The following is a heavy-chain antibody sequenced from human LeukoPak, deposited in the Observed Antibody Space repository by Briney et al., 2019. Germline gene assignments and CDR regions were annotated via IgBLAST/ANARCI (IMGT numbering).Heavy chain of an antibody. V-gene: IGHV3-23*01. CDR3: ALGGNSPGPNHFDY. CDR2: ISGSGGST. Sequence: GGSLRLSCAASGFTFSSYGMSWVCQAPGKGLECVSAISGSGGSTYYADSVKGRFTISRDNSKNRMFLKMNSVRAGETAVYYCALGGNSPGPNHFDYWGQGTLVTVSS. CDR1: GFTFSSYG. D-gene: IGHD1-14*01. J-gene: IGHJ4*02.